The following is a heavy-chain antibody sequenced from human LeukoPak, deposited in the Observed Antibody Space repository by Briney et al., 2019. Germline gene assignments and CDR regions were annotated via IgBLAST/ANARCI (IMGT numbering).Heavy chain of an antibody. J-gene: IGHJ4*02. Sequence: PSETLSLTCTVSGGSISSSSYYWGWIRQPPGKGLEWIGSIYYSGSTYYNPSLKSRVIISVDTSKNQFSLKLSSVTAADTAVYYCARDRAGGYTAMDWGQGTLVTVSS. CDR1: GGSISSSSYY. CDR2: IYYSGST. V-gene: IGHV4-39*07. D-gene: IGHD5-18*01. CDR3: ARDRAGGYTAMD.